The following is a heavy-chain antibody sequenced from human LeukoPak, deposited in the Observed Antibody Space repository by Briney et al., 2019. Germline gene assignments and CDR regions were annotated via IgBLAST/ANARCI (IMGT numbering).Heavy chain of an antibody. V-gene: IGHV1-69*05. CDR1: GGTFSSYA. D-gene: IGHD3-10*01. CDR2: IIPIFGTA. Sequence: GSSVKVSRKASGGTFSSYAISWVRQAPGQGLEWMGGIIPIFGTANYAQKFQGRVTITTDESTSTAYMELSSLRSEDTAVYYCARGYGSGSYYKGLDPWGQGTLVTVSS. J-gene: IGHJ5*02. CDR3: ARGYGSGSYYKGLDP.